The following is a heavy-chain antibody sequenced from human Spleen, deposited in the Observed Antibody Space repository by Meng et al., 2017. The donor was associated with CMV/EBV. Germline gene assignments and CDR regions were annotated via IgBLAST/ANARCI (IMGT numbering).Heavy chain of an antibody. V-gene: IGHV3-21*01. D-gene: IGHD3-3*01. CDR3: ARAHIITIFGVVHYYYYYGMDV. Sequence: GESLKISCAASGFTFSSYSMNWVRQAPGKGLEWVSSISSSSSYIYYADSVKGRFTISRDNAKNSLYLQMNSLRAEDTAVYYCARAHIITIFGVVHYYYYYGMDVWGQGTTVTVSS. CDR1: GFTFSSYS. J-gene: IGHJ6*02. CDR2: ISSSSSYI.